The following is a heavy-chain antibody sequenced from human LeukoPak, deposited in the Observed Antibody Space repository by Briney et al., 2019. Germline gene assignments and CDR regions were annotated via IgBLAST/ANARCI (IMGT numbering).Heavy chain of an antibody. J-gene: IGHJ4*02. CDR2: IWYDGSNK. V-gene: IGHV3-33*01. D-gene: IGHD6-13*01. CDR1: GFTFSSYG. CDR3: ARGVIAAAGIVDY. Sequence: GESLKISCAASGFTFSSYGMHWVRQAPGQGLEGVAVIWYDGSNKYYADSVNGRFTISRDKSKNTMYLQLNSLRAEDTAVYYCARGVIAAAGIVDYWGQGTLVTVSS.